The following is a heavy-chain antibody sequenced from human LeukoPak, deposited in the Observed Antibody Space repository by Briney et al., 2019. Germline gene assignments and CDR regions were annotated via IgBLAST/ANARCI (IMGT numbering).Heavy chain of an antibody. Sequence: SETLSLTCTVSDDSISDYYWSWIRQPPGKGLEWLGYIYYSGSTYYNPSLKSRVTISVDTSKNQFSLKLSSVTAADTAVYYCARGGTVSGSYTDYYYYYMDVWGKGTTVTVSS. V-gene: IGHV4-30-4*08. CDR2: IYYSGST. J-gene: IGHJ6*03. D-gene: IGHD1-26*01. CDR3: ARGGTVSGSYTDYYYYYMDV. CDR1: DDSISDYY.